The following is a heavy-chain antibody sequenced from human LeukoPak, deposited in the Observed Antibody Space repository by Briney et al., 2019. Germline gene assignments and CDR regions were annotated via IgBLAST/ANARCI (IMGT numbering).Heavy chain of an antibody. V-gene: IGHV4-59*08. CDR3: ARHAVYAGSGWAFDY. CDR2: IYYTGSGGT. J-gene: IGHJ4*02. Sequence: SETLSLTCTVSGGSISPYYWSWIRQTPGKGLEWIGYIYYTGSGGTSNNPSLKSRVTISVDTSKNQFSLNLKSVTAADTAVYYCARHAVYAGSGWAFDYWGQGTLVTVFS. CDR1: GGSISPYY. D-gene: IGHD6-19*01.